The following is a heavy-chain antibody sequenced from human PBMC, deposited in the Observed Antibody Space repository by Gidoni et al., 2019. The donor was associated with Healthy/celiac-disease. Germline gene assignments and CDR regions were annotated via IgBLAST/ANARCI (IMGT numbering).Heavy chain of an antibody. CDR3: ARIREVYDFWSGYYHRNYYYYGMDV. CDR2: ISGSGGST. V-gene: IGHV3-23*01. Sequence: EVQLLESGGGLVQPGWSLRLSCAASGFTFSSYALSWVRQAPGKGLAWVSAISGSGGSTYYADSVKGRFTISRDNSKNTLYLQMNSLRAEDTAVYYCARIREVYDFWSGYYHRNYYYYGMDVWGQGTTVTVSS. CDR1: GFTFSSYA. J-gene: IGHJ6*02. D-gene: IGHD3-3*01.